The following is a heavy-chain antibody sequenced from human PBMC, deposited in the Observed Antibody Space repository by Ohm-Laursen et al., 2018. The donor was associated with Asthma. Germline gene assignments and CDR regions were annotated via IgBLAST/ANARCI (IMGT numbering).Heavy chain of an antibody. CDR1: GYTFSRYS. Sequence: GSLRLSCTASGYTFSRYSIHWVRQIPGKGLEWVASISTASSFIYYADSMRGRFTTSRDNARNSVYLQMNSLRAEDTALYYCARIGPEWELPGREYSLHHWGEGTLVTVSS. V-gene: IGHV3-21*01. CDR2: ISTASSFI. CDR3: ARIGPEWELPGREYSLHH. D-gene: IGHD1-26*01. J-gene: IGHJ1*01.